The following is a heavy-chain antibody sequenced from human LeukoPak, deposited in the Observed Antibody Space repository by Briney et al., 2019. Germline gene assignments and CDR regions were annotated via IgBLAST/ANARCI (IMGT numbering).Heavy chain of an antibody. V-gene: IGHV3-74*01. D-gene: IGHD2-2*01. Sequence: GGSLRLSCAASGNYWMHWVRQAPGKGLLWVSHINSGGSWTTYADSVKGRFTISKDNAKNTVYLQMNNLRAEDTAVYYCVSFYETYWGRGTLVTVSS. CDR3: VSFYETY. CDR2: INSGGSWT. CDR1: GNYW. J-gene: IGHJ4*02.